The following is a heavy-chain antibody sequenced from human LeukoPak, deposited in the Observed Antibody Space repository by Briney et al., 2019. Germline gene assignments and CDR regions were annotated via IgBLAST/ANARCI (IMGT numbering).Heavy chain of an antibody. CDR2: INHSGST. Sequence: PSETLSLTCAVYGGSFNGYYWSWLRQPPGKGLEWIGEINHSGSTNYNPLLKSRVTISVNTSKNQFSLKLSSVTAADTAVYYCARVRSDIVVVPAPPRGGGWFDAWGQGTLVTVSS. V-gene: IGHV4-34*01. D-gene: IGHD2-2*01. J-gene: IGHJ5*02. CDR1: GGSFNGYY. CDR3: ARVRSDIVVVPAPPRGGGWFDA.